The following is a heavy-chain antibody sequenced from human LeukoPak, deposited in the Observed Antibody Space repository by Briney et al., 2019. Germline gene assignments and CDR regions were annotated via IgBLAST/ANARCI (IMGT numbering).Heavy chain of an antibody. CDR2: ISSSGSTI. CDR3: ARSYSGGYYSAISELDY. J-gene: IGHJ4*02. D-gene: IGHD1-26*01. CDR1: GFTFSSYE. Sequence: GGSLRLSCAASGFTFSSYEMNWVRQAPGKGLEWVSYISSSGSTIYYADSVKGRFTISRDNAKNSLYLQMNSLRAEDTAVYYCARSYSGGYYSAISELDYWGQGTLVTVSS. V-gene: IGHV3-48*03.